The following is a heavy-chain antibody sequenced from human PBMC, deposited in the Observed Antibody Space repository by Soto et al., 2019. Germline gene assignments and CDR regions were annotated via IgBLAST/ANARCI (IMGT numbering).Heavy chain of an antibody. J-gene: IGHJ4*02. V-gene: IGHV3-30-3*01. Sequence: GGSLRLSCAVSGFTVSNNYMSWVRQSPGKGPEWVAITSDDGDIQYYADSVKGRFTISRDNSKNTLYLQMTTLRSEDAAVYFCARAVDAAMDPLDYWGQGTLVTVSS. CDR2: TSDDGDIQ. CDR1: GFTVSNNY. D-gene: IGHD5-18*01. CDR3: ARAVDAAMDPLDY.